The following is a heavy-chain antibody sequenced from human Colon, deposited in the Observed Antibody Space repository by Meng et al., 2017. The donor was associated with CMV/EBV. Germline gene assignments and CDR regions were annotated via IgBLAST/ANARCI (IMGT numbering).Heavy chain of an antibody. CDR1: DFTVTTNY. Sequence: LSCVASDFTVTTNYVTWVRQAPGKGLEWVAAIYSGGSTYYADSVKGRFTISKDNSKNTLHLQMNSLRAEDTAVYYCAGEGNWGLFDYWGQGTLVTVSS. CDR2: IYSGGST. D-gene: IGHD7-27*01. V-gene: IGHV3-53*01. J-gene: IGHJ4*02. CDR3: AGEGNWGLFDY.